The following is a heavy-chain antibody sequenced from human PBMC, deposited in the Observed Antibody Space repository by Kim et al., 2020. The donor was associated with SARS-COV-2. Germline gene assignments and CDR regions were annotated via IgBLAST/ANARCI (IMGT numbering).Heavy chain of an antibody. CDR1: GGSISSSSYY. J-gene: IGHJ5*02. CDR3: ASLRRGAVAGIIGTSNNWFDP. D-gene: IGHD6-19*01. Sequence: SETLSLTCTVSGGSISSSSYYWGWIRQPPGKGLEWIGGIYYSGSTYYNPSLKSRVTISVDTSKNQFSLKLSSVTAADTAVYYFASLRRGAVAGIIGTSNNWFDPWGQGTLGTVSS. V-gene: IGHV4-39*01. CDR2: IYYSGST.